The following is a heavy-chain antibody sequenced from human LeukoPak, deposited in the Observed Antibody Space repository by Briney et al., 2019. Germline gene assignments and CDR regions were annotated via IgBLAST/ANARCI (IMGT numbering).Heavy chain of an antibody. D-gene: IGHD3-3*01. J-gene: IGHJ6*02. CDR3: ARGTTYDFWSGYRSRPYGMDV. Sequence: SETLSLTCAVYGGSFSGYYWSWIRQPPGKGLEWIGEINHSGSTNYNPSLKSRVTISVDTSKNQFSLKPSSVTAADTAVYYCARGTTYDFWSGYRSRPYGMDVWGQGTTVTVSS. V-gene: IGHV4-34*01. CDR2: INHSGST. CDR1: GGSFSGYY.